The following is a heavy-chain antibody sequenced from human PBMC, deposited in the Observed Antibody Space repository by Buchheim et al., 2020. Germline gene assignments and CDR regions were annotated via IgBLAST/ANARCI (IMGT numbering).Heavy chain of an antibody. CDR2: INPSGGST. CDR1: GYTFTSYY. Sequence: QVQLVQSGAEVKKPGASMKVSCKASGYTFTSYYMHWVRQAPGQGLEWMGIINPSGGSTSYAQKFQGRVTMTRDTSTSTVYMELSSLRSEDTAVYYCAREEGDTAMASRVKGLYFDYWGQGTL. D-gene: IGHD5-18*01. CDR3: AREEGDTAMASRVKGLYFDY. V-gene: IGHV1-46*03. J-gene: IGHJ4*02.